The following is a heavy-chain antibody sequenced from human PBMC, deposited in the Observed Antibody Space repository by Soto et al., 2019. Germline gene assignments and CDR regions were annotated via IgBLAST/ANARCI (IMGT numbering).Heavy chain of an antibody. Sequence: QVQLMQSGAEVKKPGSSVKVSCKASGGTFSSYAISWVRQAPGQGLEWMGGIIPIFGTANYAQKFQGRVTITADESTSTAYMELSSLRSEDTAVYYCATYYYDSSGYYSPPFDYWGQGTLVTVSS. CDR3: ATYYYDSSGYYSPPFDY. V-gene: IGHV1-69*01. J-gene: IGHJ4*02. CDR2: IIPIFGTA. D-gene: IGHD3-22*01. CDR1: GGTFSSYA.